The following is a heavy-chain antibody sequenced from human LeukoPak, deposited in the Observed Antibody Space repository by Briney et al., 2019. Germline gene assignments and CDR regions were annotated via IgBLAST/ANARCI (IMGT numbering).Heavy chain of an antibody. J-gene: IGHJ5*02. D-gene: IGHD3-16*02. Sequence: GGSLRLSCVASGFTFDDSGMSWVGPAPGKWLEWVSGINWNGGSTGYADAVKGRFTNSRDNAKNALYMQMNSLRAEDTALYYCAGVVINIRYNWFDPWGQGTLATVSS. CDR1: GFTFDDSG. CDR3: AGVVINIRYNWFDP. CDR2: INWNGGST. V-gene: IGHV3-20*04.